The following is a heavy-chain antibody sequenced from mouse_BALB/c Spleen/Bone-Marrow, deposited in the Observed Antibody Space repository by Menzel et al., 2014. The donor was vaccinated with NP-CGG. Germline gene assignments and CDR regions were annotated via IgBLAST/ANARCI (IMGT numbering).Heavy chain of an antibody. CDR2: INPSNGGT. J-gene: IGHJ2*01. V-gene: IGHV1S81*02. CDR1: GYTFTSYY. CDR3: TREAYYDYDYFDY. Sequence: VKLMESGAEPVKPGASVKLSCKASGYTFTSYYMYWVKQRPGQGLEWIGGINPSNGGTNFNEKFKSKASLTVDKSSSTAYMQLSSLTSEDSAVYYCTREAYYDYDYFDYWGQGTTLTVSS. D-gene: IGHD2-4*01.